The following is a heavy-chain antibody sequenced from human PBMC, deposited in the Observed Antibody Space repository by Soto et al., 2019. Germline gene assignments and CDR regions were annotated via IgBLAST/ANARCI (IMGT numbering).Heavy chain of an antibody. D-gene: IGHD5-12*01. CDR1: GFTFSSYG. V-gene: IGHV3-33*01. CDR3: ARVVATIFGDEDVDAFDI. CDR2: IWYDGSNK. Sequence: GGSLRLSCAASGFTFSSYGMHWVRQAPGKGLEWVAVIWYDGSNKYYADSVKGRFTISRYNSKNTLYLQMNSLGAEDTAVYYCARVVATIFGDEDVDAFDIWGQGTMVTVSS. J-gene: IGHJ3*02.